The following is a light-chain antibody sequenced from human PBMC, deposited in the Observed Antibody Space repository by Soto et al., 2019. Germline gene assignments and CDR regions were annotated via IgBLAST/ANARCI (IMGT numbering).Light chain of an antibody. V-gene: IGKV3-20*01. CDR2: GAS. Sequence: EIVLTQSPGTLSLSPGDRATLSCRASQSGTNSFLAWYQQKPGQAPRHLGYGASSRSSGIPDRISGSGSGTDFTLTISRLEPEDFAVYYCQQYGSAPRTFGQGTKVEIK. J-gene: IGKJ1*01. CDR3: QQYGSAPRT. CDR1: QSGTNSF.